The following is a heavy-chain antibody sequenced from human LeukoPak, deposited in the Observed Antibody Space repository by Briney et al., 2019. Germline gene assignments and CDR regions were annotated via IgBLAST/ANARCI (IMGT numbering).Heavy chain of an antibody. Sequence: SQTLSLTCTVSGDSISSGDYYWSWIRQPAGKGLEWIGRISSSGSTNYNPSLKSRVTISVDTSKNQFSLKLSSVTAADTAVYYCATRGRARDYWGQGTLVTVSS. V-gene: IGHV4-61*02. J-gene: IGHJ4*02. CDR2: ISSSGST. CDR1: GDSISSGDYY. D-gene: IGHD3-10*01. CDR3: ATRGRARDY.